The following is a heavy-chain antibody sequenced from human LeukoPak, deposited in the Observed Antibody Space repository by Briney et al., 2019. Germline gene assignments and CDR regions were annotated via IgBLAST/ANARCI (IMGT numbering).Heavy chain of an antibody. V-gene: IGHV4-30-4*01. Sequence: SQTLSLTCTVSGGSISSGDYYWSWIRQPPGEGLEWIGYIYYSGSTYYNPSLKSRVTIPVDTSKNQFSLKLSSVTAADTAVYYCARDEYYYDSSGYQRYNWFDPWGQGTLVTVSS. D-gene: IGHD3-22*01. CDR3: ARDEYYYDSSGYQRYNWFDP. J-gene: IGHJ5*02. CDR2: IYYSGST. CDR1: GGSISSGDYY.